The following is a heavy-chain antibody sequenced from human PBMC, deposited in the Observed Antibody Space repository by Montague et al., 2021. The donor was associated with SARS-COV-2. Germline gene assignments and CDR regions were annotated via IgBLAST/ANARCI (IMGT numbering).Heavy chain of an antibody. Sequence: SETLSLTCPILVSWDRGEDRKSTRLNPRNHREWNADVSLRRDTIYNPSLKGRVTISVDTSKHQFSLGLSSETAADTAVYYCARVGGNHYRYFDYWGQGTLVTVSS. J-gene: IGHJ4*02. CDR1: VSWDRGED. CDR2: VSLRRDT. D-gene: IGHD1-26*01. CDR3: ARVGGNHYRYFDY. V-gene: IGHV4-59*08.